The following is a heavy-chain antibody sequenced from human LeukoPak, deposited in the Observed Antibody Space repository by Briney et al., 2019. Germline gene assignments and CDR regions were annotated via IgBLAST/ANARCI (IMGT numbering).Heavy chain of an antibody. D-gene: IGHD3-22*01. Sequence: HPGESLRLSCAASGFTFSNYAMIWVRQAPGKGLEWVSGISGSGGSIYYADSVKGRFTISRDNAKNTLYLQMNSLRAEDTAIYYCARAMMVVANLWGVFDYWGQGALVTVSS. J-gene: IGHJ4*02. CDR2: ISGSGGSI. CDR1: GFTFSNYA. V-gene: IGHV3-23*01. CDR3: ARAMMVVANLWGVFDY.